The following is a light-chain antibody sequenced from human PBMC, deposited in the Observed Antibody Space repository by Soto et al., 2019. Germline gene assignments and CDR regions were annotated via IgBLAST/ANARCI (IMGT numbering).Light chain of an antibody. CDR3: QQSYTTPWT. Sequence: DIQMTQSPSSLSASVGDRVTITCRASQPISDYLNWYQQKPGKAPSLLIYTTSSLQSGVPSKFSGSASGTDFTLTISSLQPEDFATYYCQQSYTTPWTFGQGTKVDIK. CDR1: QPISDY. V-gene: IGKV1-39*01. CDR2: TTS. J-gene: IGKJ1*01.